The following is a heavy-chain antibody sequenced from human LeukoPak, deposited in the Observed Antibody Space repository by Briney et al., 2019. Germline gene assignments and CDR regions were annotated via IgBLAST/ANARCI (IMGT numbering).Heavy chain of an antibody. CDR1: GFTFSSYS. V-gene: IGHV3-21*01. Sequence: PGGSLRLSCAASGFTFSSYSMNWVRQAPGKGLEWVSSISSSSSYIYYADSVKGRFTISRDNAKNSLYLQMNSLRAEDTAVYYCASLELGNIPVDYWGQGTLVTVSS. J-gene: IGHJ4*02. D-gene: IGHD7-27*01. CDR3: ASLELGNIPVDY. CDR2: ISSSSSYI.